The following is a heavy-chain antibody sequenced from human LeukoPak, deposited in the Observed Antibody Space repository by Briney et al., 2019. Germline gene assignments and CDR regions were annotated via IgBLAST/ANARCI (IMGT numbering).Heavy chain of an antibody. J-gene: IGHJ5*02. Sequence: SVKVSCKASGGTFSSYAISWVRQASGQGLEWMGGIIPIFGTANYAQKFQGRVTITADESTSTAYMELSSLRSEDTAVYYCASGQYKANNWFDPWGQGTLVTVSS. CDR1: GGTFSSYA. CDR3: ASGQYKANNWFDP. V-gene: IGHV1-69*01. CDR2: IIPIFGTA. D-gene: IGHD3-9*01.